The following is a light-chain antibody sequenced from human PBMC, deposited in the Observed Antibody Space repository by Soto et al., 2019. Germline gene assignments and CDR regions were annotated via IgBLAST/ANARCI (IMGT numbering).Light chain of an antibody. V-gene: IGLV2-14*01. CDR2: DVS. CDR3: SSYTSGSTLVV. CDR1: SSDVGGYNY. J-gene: IGLJ2*01. Sequence: QSVLTQPASVSGSPGQSTTISCTGTSSDVGGYNYVSWYQQLPGKAPKLMIYDVSNRPSGVSNRFSGSRSGNTASLTISGLQADDEADYYCSSYTSGSTLVVFGGGTKLTVL.